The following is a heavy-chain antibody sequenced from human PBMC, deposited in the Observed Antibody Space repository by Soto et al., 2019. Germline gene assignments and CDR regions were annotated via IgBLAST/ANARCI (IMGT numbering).Heavy chain of an antibody. Sequence: ESGGGLVQPGGSLRLSCAASGFTFSSYGMHWVRQAPGKGLEWVAVIWYDGSNKYYADSVKGRFTISRDNSKNTLYLQMNSLRAEDTAVYYCARDQQWLVRFYFDFWGQGTLVTVSS. CDR3: ARDQQWLVRFYFDF. CDR2: IWYDGSNK. V-gene: IGHV3-33*01. J-gene: IGHJ4*02. D-gene: IGHD6-19*01. CDR1: GFTFSSYG.